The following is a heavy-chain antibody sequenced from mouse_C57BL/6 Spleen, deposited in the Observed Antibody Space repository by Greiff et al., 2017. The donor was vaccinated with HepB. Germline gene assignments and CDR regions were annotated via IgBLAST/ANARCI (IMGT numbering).Heavy chain of an antibody. CDR2: IYPGDGDT. D-gene: IGHD2-3*01. Sequence: VKLQQSGAELVRPGASVKISCKASGYAFSSYWMNWVKQRPGKGLEWIGQIYPGDGDTNYNGKFKGKAALTADKSSSTAYMQLSSLTSEDSAVYFCAKRGGDDGYLFDYWGQGTTLTVSS. CDR1: GYAFSSYW. V-gene: IGHV1-80*01. CDR3: AKRGGDDGYLFDY. J-gene: IGHJ2*01.